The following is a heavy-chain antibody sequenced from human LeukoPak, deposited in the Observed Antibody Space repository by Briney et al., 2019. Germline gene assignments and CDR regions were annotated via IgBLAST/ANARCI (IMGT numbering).Heavy chain of an antibody. V-gene: IGHV3-7*01. J-gene: IGHJ4*02. Sequence: ETLSLTCAVYGGSFSGYYWSWVRQAPGKGLEWVANIKQDGSEKYYVDSVKGRFTISRDNAKNSLYLQMNSLRAEDTAVYYCARSFLEWFPNSDYWGQGTLVTVSS. CDR2: IKQDGSEK. D-gene: IGHD3-3*02. CDR3: ARSFLEWFPNSDY. CDR1: GGSFSGYY.